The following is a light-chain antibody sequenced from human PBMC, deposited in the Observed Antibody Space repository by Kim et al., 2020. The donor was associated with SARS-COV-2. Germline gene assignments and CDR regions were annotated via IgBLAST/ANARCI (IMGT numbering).Light chain of an antibody. Sequence: SYELTQPPSVSVSPGQTASITCSGDKLGDRYACWYQQKPGQSPVVVIYQDSKRSSGIPERFSGSNSGNTATLTISGTQAMDEADYYCQAWDSRTMIFGGGTQLTVL. CDR2: QDS. V-gene: IGLV3-1*01. CDR1: KLGDRY. CDR3: QAWDSRTMI. J-gene: IGLJ2*01.